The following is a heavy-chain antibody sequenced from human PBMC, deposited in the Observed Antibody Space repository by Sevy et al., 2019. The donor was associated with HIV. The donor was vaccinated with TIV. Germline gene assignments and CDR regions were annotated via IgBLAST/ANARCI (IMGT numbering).Heavy chain of an antibody. V-gene: IGHV1-2*02. CDR2: INPNSGGT. D-gene: IGHD2-15*01. Sequence: ASVKVSCKASGYTFTGYYMHWVRQAPGQGLEWMGWINPNSGGTNYSQKFQGRVTMTRDTSISTAYMELSRLRSDDTAVYYCARTPGGKYCSGGSCDYYYGMDVWGQGTTVTVSS. CDR3: ARTPGGKYCSGGSCDYYYGMDV. J-gene: IGHJ6*02. CDR1: GYTFTGYY.